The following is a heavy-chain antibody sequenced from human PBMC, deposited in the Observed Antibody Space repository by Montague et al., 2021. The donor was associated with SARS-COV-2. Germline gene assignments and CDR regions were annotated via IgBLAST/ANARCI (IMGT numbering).Heavy chain of an antibody. CDR2: INHSGST. V-gene: IGHV4-34*01. Sequence: SETLSLTCAVYGGSISGNYWSWIRQPPGKGLEWIGEINHSGSTNYNPSLKSRVTISVDTSKNQFSLKLSSVTAADTAVYYCARGPITVTTFYYYYGMDVWGQGTTVTVSS. D-gene: IGHD4-17*01. J-gene: IGHJ6*02. CDR1: GGSISGNY. CDR3: ARGPITVTTFYYYYGMDV.